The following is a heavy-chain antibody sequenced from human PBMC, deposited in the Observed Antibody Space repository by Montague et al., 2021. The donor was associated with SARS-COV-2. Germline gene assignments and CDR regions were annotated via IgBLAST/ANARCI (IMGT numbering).Heavy chain of an antibody. Sequence: SLRLSCAASGFTFSSYGIHWVRQAPGKGLEWVAVISYDGSSKHYSDSVKGRFTISRDNSKNTLYLQMNSLRAEDTAVYYCAKDQGDCSSSRCFRGWTYYYYGMDVWGQGTTVTVSS. V-gene: IGHV3-30*18. CDR3: AKDQGDCSSSRCFRGWTYYYYGMDV. CDR2: ISYDGSSK. D-gene: IGHD2-2*01. J-gene: IGHJ6*02. CDR1: GFTFSSYG.